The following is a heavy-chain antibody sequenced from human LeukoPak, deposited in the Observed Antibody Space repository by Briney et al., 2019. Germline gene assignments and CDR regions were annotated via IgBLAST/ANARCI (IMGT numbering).Heavy chain of an antibody. J-gene: IGHJ5*02. V-gene: IGHV1-18*01. Sequence: ASVKVSCKASGYTFTSYGISWVRQAPGQGLEWMGWISAYNGNTNYAQKLQGRVTMTTDTSTSTAYMELRSLRSDDTAVYYCARDRYCSSTSCGWFDPWGQGTLVTVSS. CDR1: GYTFTSYG. CDR2: ISAYNGNT. D-gene: IGHD2-2*01. CDR3: ARDRYCSSTSCGWFDP.